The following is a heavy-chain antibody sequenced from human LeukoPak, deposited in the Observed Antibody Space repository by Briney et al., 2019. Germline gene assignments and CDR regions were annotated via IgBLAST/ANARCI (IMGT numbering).Heavy chain of an antibody. V-gene: IGHV3-74*01. CDR1: GFTFSRYW. Sequence: PGGSLRLSCAASGFTFSRYWMHWVRQAPGKGLEWVSRIDEKGGVRTYADSVKGRFTVSRDNAKQTVYLQMNNLEVGDTAIYYCVRDLILVWTPGDDFDFWGQGTLVTVSS. CDR2: IDEKGGVR. CDR3: VRDLILVWTPGDDFDF. J-gene: IGHJ4*02. D-gene: IGHD2-8*01.